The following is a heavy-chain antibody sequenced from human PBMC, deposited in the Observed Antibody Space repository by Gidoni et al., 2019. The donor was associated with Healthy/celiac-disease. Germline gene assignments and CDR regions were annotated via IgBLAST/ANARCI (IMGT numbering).Heavy chain of an antibody. Sequence: QLQLQESGPGLVTPSETLSLPCTVSGGSISRRRSYWGWIRQPPGKGLEWIGSIYYSGSTYYNPSLKRRVTISVDTAKNQFSLKLSSVTAADTAVYYCARGPSVVVAATVYYYYGMDVWGQGTTVTVSS. CDR2: IYYSGST. CDR3: ARGPSVVVAATVYYYYGMDV. V-gene: IGHV4-39*01. J-gene: IGHJ6*02. D-gene: IGHD2-15*01. CDR1: GGSISRRRSY.